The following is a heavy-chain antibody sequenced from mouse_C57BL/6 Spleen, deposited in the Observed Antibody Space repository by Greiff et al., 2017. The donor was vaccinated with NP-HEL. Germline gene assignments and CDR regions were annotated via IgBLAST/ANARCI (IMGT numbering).Heavy chain of an antibody. D-gene: IGHD1-1*01. J-gene: IGHJ1*03. CDR1: GYTFTSYW. V-gene: IGHV1-52*01. CDR2: IDPSDSET. Sequence: QVQLQQPGAELVRPGSSVKLSCKASGYTFTSYWMHWVKQRPIQGLEWIGNIDPSDSETHYNQKFKDKATLTVDKSSSTAYMQLSSLTSEDSAVYYGAREYYGSSYGYFDVWGTGTTVTVSS. CDR3: AREYYGSSYGYFDV.